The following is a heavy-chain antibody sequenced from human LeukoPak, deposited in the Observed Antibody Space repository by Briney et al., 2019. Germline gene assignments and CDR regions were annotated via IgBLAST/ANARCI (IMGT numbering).Heavy chain of an antibody. D-gene: IGHD3-10*01. J-gene: IGHJ4*02. V-gene: IGHV3-11*01. CDR2: ISSSGSTI. CDR1: GFTFSDYY. Sequence: GGSLRLSCAASGFTFSDYYMSWIRQAPGKGLEWVSYISSSGSTIYYADSVKGRFTISRDNAKNSLYLQMNSLRAEDTAVYYCAKSPPLGATVRGVIIRLDYWGQGTLVTVSS. CDR3: AKSPPLGATVRGVIIRLDY.